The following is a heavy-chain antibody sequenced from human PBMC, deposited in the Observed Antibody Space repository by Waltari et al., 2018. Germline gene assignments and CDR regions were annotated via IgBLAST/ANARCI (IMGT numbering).Heavy chain of an antibody. CDR2: IIPIFGTA. V-gene: IGHV1-69*05. D-gene: IGHD2-2*01. Sequence: QVQLVQSGAEVKKPGSSVKVSCKASGGTFSSYAISWVRQAPGQGLEWMGGIIPIFGTANYAQKFQGRVTITTDESTSTAYMELSSLRSEDTAVYYCARGRGRYCSSTSCSQYGMDVWGQGTTVTVSS. J-gene: IGHJ6*02. CDR1: GGTFSSYA. CDR3: ARGRGRYCSSTSCSQYGMDV.